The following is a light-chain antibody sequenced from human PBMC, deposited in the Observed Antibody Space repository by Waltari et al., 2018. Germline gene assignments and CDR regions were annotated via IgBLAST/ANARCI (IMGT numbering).Light chain of an antibody. Sequence: QSALTQPASVSGSPGQSITLSCTGAFSDVGAYNYVSWYRQLPGEAPNLPIYDGSHRPSGVSARLSGSQAGKTGSLTISGLQPEDEADYFCSSYTTRGTWVFGGGTKLTVL. V-gene: IGLV2-14*03. CDR2: DGS. CDR3: SSYTTRGTWV. J-gene: IGLJ3*02. CDR1: FSDVGAYNY.